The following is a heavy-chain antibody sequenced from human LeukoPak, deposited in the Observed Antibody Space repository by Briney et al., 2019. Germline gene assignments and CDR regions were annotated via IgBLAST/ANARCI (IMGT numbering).Heavy chain of an antibody. D-gene: IGHD6-13*01. CDR1: GFTFDDYA. V-gene: IGHV3-9*01. CDR3: AKEGSSWYYFDY. CDR2: ISWNSGSI. J-gene: IGHJ4*02. Sequence: GGSLRLSCAASGFTFDDYAMNWVRQAPGKGLEWVSGISWNSGSIGYADAVKGRFTISRDNAKNSLYLQMNSLRAEDTALYYCAKEGSSWYYFDYWGQGTLVTVSS.